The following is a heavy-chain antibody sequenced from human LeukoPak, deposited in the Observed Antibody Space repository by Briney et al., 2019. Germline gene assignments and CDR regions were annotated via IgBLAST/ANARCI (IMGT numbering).Heavy chain of an antibody. CDR3: AGGGGSYDILTGDYKPHDY. J-gene: IGHJ4*02. CDR2: ISYDGSNK. Sequence: GRSLRLSCAASGFSFSSYAMHWVRQAPGKGLEWVAVISYDGSNKYYADSVKGRFTISRDNSKNTLYLQMNSLRAEDTAVYYCAGGGGSYDILTGDYKPHDYWGQGTLVTVSS. CDR1: GFSFSSYA. V-gene: IGHV3-30-3*01. D-gene: IGHD3-9*01.